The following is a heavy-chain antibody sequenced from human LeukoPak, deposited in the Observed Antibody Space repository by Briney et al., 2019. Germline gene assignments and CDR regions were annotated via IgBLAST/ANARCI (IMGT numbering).Heavy chain of an antibody. CDR2: IYSDAT. CDR1: GFTFSSYW. J-gene: IGHJ4*02. D-gene: IGHD3-22*01. CDR3: ARESYDSSGYYYGGGFDY. V-gene: IGHV3-74*01. Sequence: GGSLRLSCAASGFTFSSYWIHWVRQAPGKGLVWVSRIYSDATYYADSVKGRFTISRDNAKNTLYLQMNSLRAEDTAVYYCARESYDSSGYYYGGGFDYWGQGTLVTVSS.